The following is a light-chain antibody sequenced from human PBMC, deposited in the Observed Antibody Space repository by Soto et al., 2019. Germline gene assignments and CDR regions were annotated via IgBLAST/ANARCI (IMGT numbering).Light chain of an antibody. J-gene: IGKJ4*01. CDR3: QKYDSVPLT. V-gene: IGKV1-27*01. Sequence: DIQMTQSPSSLSASVGDRVTITCRASQGINNFVAWYQQKPGEVPKLLIYAPSTLQSGVPSRFSGSGFGTDFVLTISSLEPEDVATYYCQKYDSVPLTFGGGTRVEIK. CDR2: APS. CDR1: QGINNF.